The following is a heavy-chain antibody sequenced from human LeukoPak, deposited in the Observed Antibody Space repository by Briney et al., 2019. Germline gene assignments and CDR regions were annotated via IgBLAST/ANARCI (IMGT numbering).Heavy chain of an antibody. D-gene: IGHD2-15*01. CDR2: IRHDGNSK. J-gene: IGHJ4*02. CDR3: AKGYLGLCTGGTCFHFDY. Sequence: GGSLRLSCAASGFTFSNYGMHWVRQTPGKALEWVAFIRHDGNSKLYADSLKGRFTISRDNSRNAVYLQLDTLRNEDTAVYYCAKGYLGLCTGGTCFHFDYWGRGTLVTVSS. V-gene: IGHV3-30*02. CDR1: GFTFSNYG.